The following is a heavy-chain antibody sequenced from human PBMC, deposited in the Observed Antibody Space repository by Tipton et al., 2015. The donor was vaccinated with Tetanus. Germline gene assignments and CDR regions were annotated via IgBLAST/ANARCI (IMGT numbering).Heavy chain of an antibody. CDR1: GGSFSNYY. J-gene: IGHJ5*02. Sequence: TLSLTCAVYGGSFSNYYWSWIRQPPGKGLEWIGNVYSSGSTYYNPSLKGRVTISVDTSTTQFSLRLNSVTAADTAIYYCARDHRLSASYAGWFDPWGQGTLVTVSS. CDR2: VYSSGST. D-gene: IGHD1-26*01. CDR3: ARDHRLSASYAGWFDP. V-gene: IGHV4-59*01.